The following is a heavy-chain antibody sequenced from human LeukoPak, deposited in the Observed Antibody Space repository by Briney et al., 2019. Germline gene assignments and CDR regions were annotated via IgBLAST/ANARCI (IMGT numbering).Heavy chain of an antibody. Sequence: SVKVSCKASGGTFSSYAISWVRQAPGQGLECMGGIIPIFGTANYAQKFQGRVTITADESTSTAYMELSSLRSEDTAVYYCARDTTSYCSGGSCYSVFDYWGQGTLVTVSS. D-gene: IGHD2-15*01. V-gene: IGHV1-69*13. CDR1: GGTFSSYA. J-gene: IGHJ4*02. CDR2: IIPIFGTA. CDR3: ARDTTSYCSGGSCYSVFDY.